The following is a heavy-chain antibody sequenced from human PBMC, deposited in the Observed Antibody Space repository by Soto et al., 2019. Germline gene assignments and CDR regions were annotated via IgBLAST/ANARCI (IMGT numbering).Heavy chain of an antibody. D-gene: IGHD3-3*01. CDR3: NRGSVYDFWSGYL. J-gene: IGHJ4*02. V-gene: IGHV1-69*06. CDR2: IVPMFGTS. CDR1: GGTSTRYA. Sequence: QERLVQSGAEVRKPGSSGKVSCKVTGGTSTRYAINWVRQAPGQGLEWMGGIVPMFGTSKYAQKFKGRVTIAADTSANIAYMEARSLRSEDTGVYYCNRGSVYDFWSGYLWGQGTL.